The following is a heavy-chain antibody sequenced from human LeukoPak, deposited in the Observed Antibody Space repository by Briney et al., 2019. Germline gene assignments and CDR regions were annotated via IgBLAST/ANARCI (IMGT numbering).Heavy chain of an antibody. Sequence: GRSLRLSCAASGFTFSSYSMNWVRQAPGKGLEWVSYISSSSSTIYYADSVKGRFTISRDNAKNSLYLQMNSLRAEDTAVYYCARHGQWLVPGDAFDIWGQGTMVTVSS. V-gene: IGHV3-48*04. CDR2: ISSSSSTI. CDR3: ARHGQWLVPGDAFDI. CDR1: GFTFSSYS. J-gene: IGHJ3*02. D-gene: IGHD6-19*01.